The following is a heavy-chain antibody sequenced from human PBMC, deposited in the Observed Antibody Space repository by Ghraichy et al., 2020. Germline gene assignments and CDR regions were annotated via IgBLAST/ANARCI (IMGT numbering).Heavy chain of an antibody. J-gene: IGHJ5*02. V-gene: IGHV3-43*01. CDR3: AKGTGYDFWIGPIFDP. CDR1: GFTFDDNT. Sequence: LTCADSGFTFDDNTMHWVRQAPGKGLEWVSLISWDGGITYSADSVKGRFTISRDNSKNSLYLQMNSLRTEDTALSYCAKGTGYDFWIGPIFDPWGQGTLVTVSS. D-gene: IGHD3-3*01. CDR2: ISWDGGIT.